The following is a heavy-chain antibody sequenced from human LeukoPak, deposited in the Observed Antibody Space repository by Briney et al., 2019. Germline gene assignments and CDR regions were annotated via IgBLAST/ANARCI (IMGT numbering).Heavy chain of an antibody. CDR2: IYYSGST. V-gene: IGHV4-59*01. Sequence: SETLSLTCTVSGGSISSYYWSWIRQPPGKGLEWIGYIYYSGSTNYNPSLKSRVTISVDTSKNQFSLKLSSVTAADTAVYYCARAPHYGDYDSGDYYYYGMDVWGQGTTVTVSS. CDR1: GGSISSYY. J-gene: IGHJ6*02. D-gene: IGHD4-17*01. CDR3: ARAPHYGDYDSGDYYYYGMDV.